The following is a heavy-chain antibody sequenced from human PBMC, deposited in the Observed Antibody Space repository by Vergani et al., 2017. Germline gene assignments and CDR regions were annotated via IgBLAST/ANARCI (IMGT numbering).Heavy chain of an antibody. CDR3: ARVPVEWFHKGYFDY. D-gene: IGHD3-3*01. CDR1: GGTFSSYT. CDR2: IIPILGIA. Sequence: QVQLVQSGAEVKKPGSSVKVSCKASGGTFSSYTISWVRQAPGQGLEWMGRIIPILGIANYAQKFQGRVTITADKSTSTAYMELSSLRSEDTAVYYCARVPVEWFHKGYFDYWGQGTLVTVSS. J-gene: IGHJ4*02. V-gene: IGHV1-69*02.